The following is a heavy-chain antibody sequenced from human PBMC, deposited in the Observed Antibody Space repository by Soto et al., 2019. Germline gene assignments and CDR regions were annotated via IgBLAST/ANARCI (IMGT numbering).Heavy chain of an antibody. V-gene: IGHV4-31*03. CDR3: ARTKVGHSTPSDV. Sequence: SETLSLTCSVSGVSISRGGNYWGWIRQHPGKGLEGIGYMHYDGRTFHNPSLHSRVTISSDTSKNQFSLKVRSVTATDTAVYYGARTKVGHSTPSDVWGQGTTVTVPS. J-gene: IGHJ6*02. CDR2: MHYDGRT. D-gene: IGHD1-26*01. CDR1: GVSISRGGNY.